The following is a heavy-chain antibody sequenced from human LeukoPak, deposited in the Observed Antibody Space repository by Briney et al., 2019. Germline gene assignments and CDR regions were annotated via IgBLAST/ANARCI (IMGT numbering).Heavy chain of an antibody. CDR3: ARDKGIAVAGLKY. CDR1: GGTFSTYA. CDR2: IIPIFGTA. Sequence: SVKVSCKASGGTFSTYAISWVRQAPGQGLEWMGGIIPIFGTANYAQKFQGRVTITADESTSTAYMELSSLRSEDTAVYYCARDKGIAVAGLKYWGQGTLVTVSS. V-gene: IGHV1-69*01. J-gene: IGHJ4*02. D-gene: IGHD6-19*01.